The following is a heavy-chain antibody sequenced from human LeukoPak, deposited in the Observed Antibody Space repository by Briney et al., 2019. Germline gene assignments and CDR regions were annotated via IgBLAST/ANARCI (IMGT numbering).Heavy chain of an antibody. D-gene: IGHD1-26*01. CDR2: FDPEDGET. V-gene: IGHV1-24*01. CDR3: ATGRTKWDLLNY. J-gene: IGHJ4*02. Sequence: ASVKVSCKVSGYTLTELSMHWVRQAPGKGLEWMGGFDPEDGETIYAQKFQGRVTMTGDTSTDTAYMELSSLRSEDTAVYYCATGRTKWDLLNYWGQGTLVTVSS. CDR1: GYTLTELS.